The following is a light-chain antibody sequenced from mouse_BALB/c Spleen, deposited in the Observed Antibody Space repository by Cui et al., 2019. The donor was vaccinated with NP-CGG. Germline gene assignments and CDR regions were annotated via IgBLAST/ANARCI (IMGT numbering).Light chain of an antibody. V-gene: IGLV1*01. CDR2: GTN. J-gene: IGLJ1*01. CDR3: ALWYSNHWV. Sequence: QAVVTQESALTTSPGETVTLTCRSSTGAVTTNNYANWVQEKPDHLFTGLIGGTNNRAPGVPARFSGSLIGDEAALTITGAQTEDETIYFCALWYSNHWVFGGGTKLTVL. CDR1: TGAVTTNNY.